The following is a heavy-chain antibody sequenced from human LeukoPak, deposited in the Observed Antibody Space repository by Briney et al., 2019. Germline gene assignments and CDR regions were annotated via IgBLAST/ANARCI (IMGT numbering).Heavy chain of an antibody. Sequence: SVKVSCKASGGTFSSYAISWVRQAPGQGFEWMGGITPIFGTANFAQKFQGRVPITADESTSTAFMELSSLRSEDTAVYYCAREWGLESSGYYYAYWGQGTLVTVSS. D-gene: IGHD3-22*01. CDR2: ITPIFGTA. CDR3: AREWGLESSGYYYAY. J-gene: IGHJ4*02. V-gene: IGHV1-69*13. CDR1: GGTFSSYA.